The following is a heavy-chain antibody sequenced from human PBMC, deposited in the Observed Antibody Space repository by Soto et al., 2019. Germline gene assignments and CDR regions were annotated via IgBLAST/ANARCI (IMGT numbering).Heavy chain of an antibody. Sequence: QVQLVQSGAEVKKPGASVKVSCKASGYTFTSYGLIWVRQAPGQRLEWMGRISAYNYNTNYAQKLQGRVTLTTETPTGTGFMGLRRLRSADPGGFFWARVVGALGHWFDPWGQGTRVTVSS. D-gene: IGHD2-15*01. J-gene: IGHJ5*02. CDR2: ISAYNYNT. V-gene: IGHV1-18*01. CDR1: GYTFTSYG. CDR3: ARVVGALGHWFDP.